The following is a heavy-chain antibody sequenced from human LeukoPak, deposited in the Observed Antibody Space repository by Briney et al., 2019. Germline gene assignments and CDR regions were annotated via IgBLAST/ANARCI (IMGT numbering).Heavy chain of an antibody. CDR3: AKVNYYDSSGYYYFDY. CDR1: GFTFSSYA. Sequence: GGSLRLSCAASGFTFSSYAMSWVRQAPGKRLEYVSAISSNGGSTYYADSVKGRFTISRDNSKNTLYLQMSSLRAEDTAVYYCAKVNYYDSSGYYYFDYWGQGTLVTVSS. J-gene: IGHJ4*02. CDR2: ISSNGGST. D-gene: IGHD3-22*01. V-gene: IGHV3-64D*09.